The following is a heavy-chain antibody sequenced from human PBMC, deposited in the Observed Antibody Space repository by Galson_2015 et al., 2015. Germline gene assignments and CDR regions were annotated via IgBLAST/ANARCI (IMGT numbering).Heavy chain of an antibody. V-gene: IGHV3-30-3*01. D-gene: IGHD3-22*01. Sequence: SLRLSCAASGFTFSSFTMHWVRQAPGQGLEWVALISYNGSNKRHAESVKGRLTISRDNSENTLYLQMNSLRVEDTAVYYCASNSFRYDRSRTSLAFDIWGQGTMVTVS. CDR1: GFTFSSFT. J-gene: IGHJ3*02. CDR2: ISYNGSNK. CDR3: ASNSFRYDRSRTSLAFDI.